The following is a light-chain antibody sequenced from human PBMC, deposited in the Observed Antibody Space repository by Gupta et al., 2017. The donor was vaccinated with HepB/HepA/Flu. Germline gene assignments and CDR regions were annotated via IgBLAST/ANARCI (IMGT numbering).Light chain of an antibody. CDR2: LGS. V-gene: IGKV2-28*01. J-gene: IGKJ3*01. CDR3: VQALQTPFT. Sequence: DIVMTQSPLSLPVTPGEPASISCRSSQSLLHSSGFHSLDWYLQKPGQSPQLLIYLGSYRASGVPDRFSGSGSGTDFTLNISRVEAEDVGIYYCVQALQTPFTFGPGTKVDI. CDR1: QSLLHSSGFHS.